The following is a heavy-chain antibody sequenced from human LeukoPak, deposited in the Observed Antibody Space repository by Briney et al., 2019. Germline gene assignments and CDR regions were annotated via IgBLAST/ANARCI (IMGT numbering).Heavy chain of an antibody. Sequence: SGGSLRLSCAASGFTFSSCGMHWVRQAPGKGLEWVAVISYDGSNKYYADSVKGRFTISRDNSKNTLYLQMNSLRAEDTAVYYCAKSVDSSGIDYWGQGTLVTVSS. CDR2: ISYDGSNK. D-gene: IGHD3-22*01. J-gene: IGHJ4*02. CDR1: GFTFSSCG. CDR3: AKSVDSSGIDY. V-gene: IGHV3-30*18.